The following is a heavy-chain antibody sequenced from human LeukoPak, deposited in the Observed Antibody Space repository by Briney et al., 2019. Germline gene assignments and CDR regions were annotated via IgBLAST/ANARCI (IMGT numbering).Heavy chain of an antibody. J-gene: IGHJ4*02. CDR2: VSQSGSTT. CDR3: AREGHTYGSDY. CDR1: GFTFSDYY. V-gene: IGHV3-11*01. D-gene: IGHD3-10*01. Sequence: GGSLRLSCTASGFTFSDYYMSWIRQAPGKGLEWLSYVSQSGSTTYYADSVKGRFTISRDNGKNSLYLQMNSLRAEDTGMYYCAREGHTYGSDYWGQGTLVTVSS.